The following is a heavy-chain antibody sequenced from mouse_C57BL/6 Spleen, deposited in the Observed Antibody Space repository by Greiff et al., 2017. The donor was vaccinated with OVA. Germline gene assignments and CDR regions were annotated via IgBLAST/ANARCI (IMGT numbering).Heavy chain of an antibody. CDR3: AKGEPTMHYFDD. CDR2: IWGDGST. D-gene: IGHD2-10*01. Sequence: VKLMESGPGLVAPSQSLSITCTVSGFSLTSYGVSWVRQPPGQGLEWLGVIWGDGSTNYHSALIYRLSISKDNSKSQVFLKLNSLQTDDTATYYCAKGEPTMHYFDDWGQGTTLTVSS. J-gene: IGHJ2*01. V-gene: IGHV2-3*01. CDR1: GFSLTSYG.